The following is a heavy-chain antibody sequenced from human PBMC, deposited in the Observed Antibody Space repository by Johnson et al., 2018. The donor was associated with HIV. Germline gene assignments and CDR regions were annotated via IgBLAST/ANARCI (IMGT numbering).Heavy chain of an antibody. CDR2: INWNGAST. Sequence: VQLVESGGGEVRPGGSLRLSCVASGFNFDDYGVSWVRQAPGKGLEWVSGINWNGASTDYADSVKGRFNISRDNAKNSLYLQMNSLRAEDTAVYYCARDGTSRGGAFDIWGQGTMVTVSS. V-gene: IGHV3-20*04. CDR1: GFNFDDYG. D-gene: IGHD6-13*01. J-gene: IGHJ3*02. CDR3: ARDGTSRGGAFDI.